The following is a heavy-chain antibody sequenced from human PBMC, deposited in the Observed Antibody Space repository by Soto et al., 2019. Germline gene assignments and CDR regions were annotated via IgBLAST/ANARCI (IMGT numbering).Heavy chain of an antibody. CDR3: SRDLGYGDYGTDF. D-gene: IGHD4-17*01. V-gene: IGHV1-18*04. J-gene: IGHJ4*02. Sequence: QVQLVQSGAEVKKPGASVKVSCQASGYSFTNNGISWGRQAPGQGFEWIGWINVDNGNTNYAQKFQGRVTTTTDTSTSTAYMELRSLRSDDTAVYYCSRDLGYGDYGTDFWGQGTLVTVSS. CDR1: GYSFTNNG. CDR2: INVDNGNT.